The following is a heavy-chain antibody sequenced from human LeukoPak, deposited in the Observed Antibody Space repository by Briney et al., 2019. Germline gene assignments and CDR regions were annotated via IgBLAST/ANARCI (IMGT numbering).Heavy chain of an antibody. CDR1: GFSFRTYG. Sequence: GGSLRLSCAASGFSFRTYGMFWVRQAPGKGLEWVALIWYDGSNKYYADSVKGRFTISRDNSKNTLYLQMNSLRAEDTAIYYCARETAAVNWGQGTVVTVSS. J-gene: IGHJ4*02. CDR3: ARETAAVN. V-gene: IGHV3-33*01. CDR2: IWYDGSNK. D-gene: IGHD6-13*01.